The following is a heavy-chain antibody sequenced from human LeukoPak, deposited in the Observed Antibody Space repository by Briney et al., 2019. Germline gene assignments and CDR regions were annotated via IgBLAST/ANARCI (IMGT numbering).Heavy chain of an antibody. V-gene: IGHV4-4*07. J-gene: IGHJ4*02. CDR2: IYTSGST. CDR1: GGSISSYY. CDR3: ARGGRFLEWLPYDY. D-gene: IGHD3-3*01. Sequence: PSETLSLTCTVSGGSISSYYWSWIRQPVGKGLEWIGRIYTSGSTNYNPSLKSRVTMSVDTSKNQFSLKLSSVTAADTAVYYCARGGRFLEWLPYDYWGQGTLVTVSS.